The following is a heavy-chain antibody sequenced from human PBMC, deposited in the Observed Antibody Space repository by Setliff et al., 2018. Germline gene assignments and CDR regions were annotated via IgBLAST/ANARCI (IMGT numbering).Heavy chain of an antibody. V-gene: IGHV3-53*01. CDR1: GFTVSSNY. J-gene: IGHJ3*02. D-gene: IGHD6-13*01. CDR3: ARFRTAAAGGGNAFDI. Sequence: GGSLRLSCAASGFTVSSNYMSWVRQAPGKGLEWVSAIYSGGSTYYADSVKGRFTISRDNSKNTLYLQMNSLRAEDTAVYYCARFRTAAAGGGNAFDIWGQGTMVTVS. CDR2: IYSGGST.